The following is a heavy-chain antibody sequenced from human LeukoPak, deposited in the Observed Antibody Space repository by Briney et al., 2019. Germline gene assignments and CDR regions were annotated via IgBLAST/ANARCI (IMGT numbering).Heavy chain of an antibody. CDR2: IYTSGST. Sequence: SQTLSLTCTVSGGSISSGSYYWSWIRQPAGKGLEWIGRIYTSGSTNYNPSLKSRVTISVDTSKNQFSLKLSSVTAADTAVYYCAAAGTDLQAFDIWGQGTMVTVSS. CDR1: GGSISSGSYY. CDR3: AAAGTDLQAFDI. V-gene: IGHV4-61*02. J-gene: IGHJ3*02. D-gene: IGHD6-13*01.